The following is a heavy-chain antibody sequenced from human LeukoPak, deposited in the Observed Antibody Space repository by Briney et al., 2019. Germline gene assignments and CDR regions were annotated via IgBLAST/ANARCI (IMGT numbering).Heavy chain of an antibody. D-gene: IGHD1-1*01. CDR3: ARVTTGTTFIDY. CDR2: ISSSGSTI. J-gene: IGHJ4*02. Sequence: PGGSLRLSCAASGFTFSSYEMNWVRQAPGKGLEWVSYISSSGSTIYYADSVKGRFTISRDNAKNTVYLQMNSLRAEDTAVYYCARVTTGTTFIDYWGQGTLVTVSS. V-gene: IGHV3-48*03. CDR1: GFTFSSYE.